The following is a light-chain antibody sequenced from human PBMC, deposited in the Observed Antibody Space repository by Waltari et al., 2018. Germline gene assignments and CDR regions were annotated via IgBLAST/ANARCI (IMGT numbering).Light chain of an antibody. CDR1: QSVSSSY. V-gene: IGKV3-20*01. Sequence: EIVLTQSPGPLSLSPGERATISCRASQSVSSSYLAWYQQKPGQAPRLLIYGASSRATGIPDRFSGSWSGTDFTLTISRLEPEDFAVYYCQQYGSSPLFTFGPGTKVDIK. CDR2: GAS. J-gene: IGKJ3*01. CDR3: QQYGSSPLFT.